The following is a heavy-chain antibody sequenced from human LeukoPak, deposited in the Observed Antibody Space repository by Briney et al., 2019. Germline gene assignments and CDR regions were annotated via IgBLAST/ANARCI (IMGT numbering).Heavy chain of an antibody. CDR3: ARTYYYDSSGYGYFQH. CDR2: IYTSGST. V-gene: IGHV4-4*07. Sequence: PSETLSLTCTVSGGSICSYYWSWIRQPAGKGLEWIGRIYTSGSTNYNPSLKSRVTMSVDTSKNQFSLKLSSVTAADTAVYYCARTYYYDSSGYGYFQHWGQGTLVTVSS. CDR1: GGSICSYY. D-gene: IGHD3-22*01. J-gene: IGHJ1*01.